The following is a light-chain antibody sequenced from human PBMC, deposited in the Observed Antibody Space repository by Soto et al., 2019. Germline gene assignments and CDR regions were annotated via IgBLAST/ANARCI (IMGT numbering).Light chain of an antibody. CDR2: EVS. CDR1: SSDVGGYNY. CDR3: STYTSGSTSYV. Sequence: QSALTPPASVSGSPGQSITISCTGTSSDVGGYNYVSWYQQHPGKAPKLMTYEVSNRPSGVSNRFAGSNSGNTTSLTISGLQAEDEADHYGSTYTSGSTSYVYGTGTEVTVL. V-gene: IGLV2-14*01. J-gene: IGLJ1*01.